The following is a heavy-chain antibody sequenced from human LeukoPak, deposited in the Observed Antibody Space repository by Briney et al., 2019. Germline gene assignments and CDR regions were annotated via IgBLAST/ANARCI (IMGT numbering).Heavy chain of an antibody. Sequence: SETLSLTCAVSGGSISSSNWWSWVRQPPGKGLEWIGEIYHSGSTNYNPSLKSRVTISVDKSKNQFSLKLSSVTAADTAVYYCAAIGYCSGGSCYHRDYWGQGTLVTVSS. CDR2: IYHSGST. D-gene: IGHD2-15*01. CDR1: GGSISSSNW. V-gene: IGHV4-4*02. J-gene: IGHJ4*02. CDR3: AAIGYCSGGSCYHRDY.